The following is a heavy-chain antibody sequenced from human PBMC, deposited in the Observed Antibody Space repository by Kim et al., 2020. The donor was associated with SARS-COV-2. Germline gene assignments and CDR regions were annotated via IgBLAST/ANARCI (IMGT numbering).Heavy chain of an antibody. CDR1: GFTFSSYA. Sequence: GGSLRLSCAASGFTFSSYAMCWGRQAPGKGLEWVSAISGSGGSTYYADSVKGRFTISRDNSKNTLYLQMNSLRAEDTAVYYCANPGGGSYDYYYGMDVWGQGTTLTVSS. D-gene: IGHD3-16*01. V-gene: IGHV3-23*01. CDR2: ISGSGGST. CDR3: ANPGGGSYDYYYGMDV. J-gene: IGHJ6*02.